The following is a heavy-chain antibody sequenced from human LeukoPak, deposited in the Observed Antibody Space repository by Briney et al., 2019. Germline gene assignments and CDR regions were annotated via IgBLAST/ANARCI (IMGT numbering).Heavy chain of an antibody. CDR3: ARDADRYYDFWSGYSPFDY. CDR1: GFTFSSYS. CDR2: ISSSSSYI. J-gene: IGHJ4*02. V-gene: IGHV3-21*01. D-gene: IGHD3-3*01. Sequence: GGSLRLSCAASGFTFSSYSMNWVRQAPGKGLEWVSSISSSSSYIYYADSVKGRFTISRDNAKNSLYLQMNSLRAEDTAVYYCARDADRYYDFWSGYSPFDYWGQGTLVTVSS.